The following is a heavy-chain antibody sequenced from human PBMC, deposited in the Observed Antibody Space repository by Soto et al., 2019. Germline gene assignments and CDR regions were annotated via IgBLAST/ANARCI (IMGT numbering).Heavy chain of an antibody. Sequence: GGSLRLSCAASGFICSSYDMSWVRQAPGKGLEWVSTILVDGRTFYVDSVKGRFTISRDNSKNTVYLQMNSLTAEDTALYYCAKATATGGGAFDICGQGTMVTVSS. D-gene: IGHD2-8*02. J-gene: IGHJ3*02. CDR3: AKATATGGGAFDI. CDR1: GFICSSYD. V-gene: IGHV3-23*01. CDR2: ILVDGRT.